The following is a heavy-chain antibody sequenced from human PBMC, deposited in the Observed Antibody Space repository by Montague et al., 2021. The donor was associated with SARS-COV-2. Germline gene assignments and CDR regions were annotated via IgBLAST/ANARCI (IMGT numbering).Heavy chain of an antibody. CDR2: IYTSGST. Sequence: TLSLTCTVSGGSISSGSYYWSWIRQPAGKGLGWIGRIYTSGSTNYNPSLKSRVTISVDTSKNQFSLKLSSVTAADTAVYYCARLSKTGYPPLYYYYGMDVWGQGTTVTVSS. J-gene: IGHJ6*02. CDR1: GGSISSGSYY. V-gene: IGHV4-61*02. CDR3: ARLSKTGYPPLYYYYGMDV. D-gene: IGHD3-9*01.